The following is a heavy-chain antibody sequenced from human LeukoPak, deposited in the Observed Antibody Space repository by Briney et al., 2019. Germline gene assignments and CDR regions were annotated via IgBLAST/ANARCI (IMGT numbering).Heavy chain of an antibody. V-gene: IGHV3-30*18. CDR2: ISYDGSNK. CDR1: GFTFSSYG. Sequence: GGSLRLSCAASGFTFSSYGMHWVRQAPGKGLEWVAVISYDGSNKYYADSVKGRFTISRDNSKNTLYLQMNSLRAEDTAVYYCANLRSDILTGYADYWGQGTLVTVSS. D-gene: IGHD3-9*01. J-gene: IGHJ4*02. CDR3: ANLRSDILTGYADY.